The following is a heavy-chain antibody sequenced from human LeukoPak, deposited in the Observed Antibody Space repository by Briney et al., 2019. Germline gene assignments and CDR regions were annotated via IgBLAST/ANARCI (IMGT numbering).Heavy chain of an antibody. V-gene: IGHV1-3*01. CDR1: GYTFTSYA. J-gene: IGHJ6*02. CDR3: ARGFRVYAMSV. D-gene: IGHD2-8*01. Sequence: ASVKVSCKATGYTFTSYAMHWVRQAPGQRLEWMGWINAGNGNTKYSQKFQGRVTITRDTSASTAYMELSSLRSEDTAVYYCARGFRVYAMSVWGQGTTVTVSS. CDR2: INAGNGNT.